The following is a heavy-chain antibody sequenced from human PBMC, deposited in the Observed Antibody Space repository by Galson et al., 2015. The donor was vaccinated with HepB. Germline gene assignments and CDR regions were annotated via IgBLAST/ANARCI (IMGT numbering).Heavy chain of an antibody. D-gene: IGHD6-13*01. CDR1: GFTFSSYA. V-gene: IGHV3-23*01. CDR2: VSGSGGST. Sequence: SLRLSCAASGFTFSSYAMSWVRQAPGKGLEWVSAVSGSGGSTDYADSVKGRITISRDNSKNTLYLQTNSLRVEDTAVYYCAKGIAAAGSNAIDYWGQGTLVTVSS. CDR3: AKGIAAAGSNAIDY. J-gene: IGHJ4*02.